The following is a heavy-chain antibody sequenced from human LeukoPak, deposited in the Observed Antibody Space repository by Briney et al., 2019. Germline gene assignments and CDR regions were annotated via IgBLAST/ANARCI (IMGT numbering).Heavy chain of an antibody. V-gene: IGHV3-21*01. CDR1: GFTFNIYT. D-gene: IGHD2-15*01. Sequence: GGSLRLSCAASGFTFNIYTMTWVRQAPGKGLEWVSSIGSSSRYICYADSVKGRFTISRDNDKNSVYLQMNSLRAEDTAVYYCARDCSSSAFDIWGQGTMVTVSS. CDR3: ARDCSSSAFDI. J-gene: IGHJ3*02. CDR2: IGSSSRYI.